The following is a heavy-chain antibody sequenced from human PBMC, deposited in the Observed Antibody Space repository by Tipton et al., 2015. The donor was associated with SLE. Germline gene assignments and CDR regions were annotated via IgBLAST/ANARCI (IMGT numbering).Heavy chain of an antibody. J-gene: IGHJ4*02. CDR2: IFSGGSR. CDR1: GLTVSDNY. V-gene: IGHV3-66*02. Sequence: SLRLSCAASGLTVSDNYMSWVRQAPGKGLEWVSFIFSGGSRYYADSVKGRFTVSRDNSKNTLYLQMNSLRAEDTAVYYCASDILTGPDYWGQGTLVTVSS. D-gene: IGHD3-9*01. CDR3: ASDILTGPDY.